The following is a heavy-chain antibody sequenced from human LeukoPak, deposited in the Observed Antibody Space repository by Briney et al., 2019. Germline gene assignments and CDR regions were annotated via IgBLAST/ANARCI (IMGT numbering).Heavy chain of an antibody. CDR2: VDNDGSGT. CDR1: GFTFSTYW. J-gene: IGHJ4*02. D-gene: IGHD5-18*01. Sequence: PGGSLRLSCAASGFTFSTYWMHWVRQAPGKGLVWLSRVDNDGSGTSYADSVKGRFTISRDNGKNILFLQMDSLRAEDTAAYFCARSQRGYSYGEHWGQGTPVTVSS. V-gene: IGHV3-74*01. CDR3: ARSQRGYSYGEH.